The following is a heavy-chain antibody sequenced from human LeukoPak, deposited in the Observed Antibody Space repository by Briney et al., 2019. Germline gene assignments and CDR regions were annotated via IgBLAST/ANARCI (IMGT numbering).Heavy chain of an antibody. Sequence: PGGSLRLSCAASGFTFSNYWMHWIRQVPGKGLVWVSHIKYDGSATNYADSVKGRFTISRDNAKNTLYLQMNSLRAEDTAVYYCVSGSLQSGYNFDYWGQGALATVSS. CDR1: GFTFSNYW. D-gene: IGHD3-3*01. V-gene: IGHV3-74*01. CDR2: IKYDGSAT. J-gene: IGHJ4*02. CDR3: VSGSLQSGYNFDY.